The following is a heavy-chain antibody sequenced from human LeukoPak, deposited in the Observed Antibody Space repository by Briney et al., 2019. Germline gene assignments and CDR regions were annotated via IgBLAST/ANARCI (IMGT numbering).Heavy chain of an antibody. CDR1: GGTFSSYA. CDR3: ASEGRYCSSTSCYSSFYYYYGMDV. CDR2: IIPILGIA. V-gene: IGHV1-69*04. J-gene: IGHJ6*02. D-gene: IGHD2-2*01. Sequence: SVKVSCKASGGTFSSYAISWVRQAPGQGLEWMGRIIPILGIANYAQKFQGRVTITADKSTSTAYMELSSLRSEDTAVYYCASEGRYCSSTSCYSSFYYYYGMDVRGQGTTVTVSS.